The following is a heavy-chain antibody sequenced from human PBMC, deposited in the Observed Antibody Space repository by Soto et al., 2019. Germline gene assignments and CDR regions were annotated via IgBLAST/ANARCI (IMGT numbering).Heavy chain of an antibody. CDR3: ARSLLGNDYDSDGLDN. Sequence: ASVKVSCKASGYTFTSYAMHWVRQAPGQRLEWMGWINAGNGNTNYAQKFQGRATITADKSTSTVYMDLSSLTSEDTAVYYCARSLLGNDYDSDGLDNWGQGTLVTVSS. CDR1: GYTFTSYA. V-gene: IGHV1-3*01. J-gene: IGHJ4*02. CDR2: INAGNGNT. D-gene: IGHD3-22*01.